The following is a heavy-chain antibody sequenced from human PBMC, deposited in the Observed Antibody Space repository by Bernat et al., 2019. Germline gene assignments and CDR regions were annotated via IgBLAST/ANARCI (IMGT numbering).Heavy chain of an antibody. Sequence: QLQLQESGPGLVKPSETLSLTCAVSGGSISSNNYFWVWIRQPPGKGLEWIGSIFSGGSTSYNPSLKSRVTISVDTSKNHFTLNLNSVTAADTAVYYCARRTLTGYYNWYFDLWGRGTLATVSS. J-gene: IGHJ2*01. D-gene: IGHD3-9*01. V-gene: IGHV4-39*02. CDR3: ARRTLTGYYNWYFDL. CDR1: GGSISSNNYF. CDR2: IFSGGST.